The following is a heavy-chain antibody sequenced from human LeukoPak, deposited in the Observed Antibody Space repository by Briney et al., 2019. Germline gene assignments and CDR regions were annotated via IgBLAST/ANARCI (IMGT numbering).Heavy chain of an antibody. CDR1: GFTFSSYA. Sequence: GGSLRLSCAASGFTFSSYAMSWVRQAPGKGLEWVSAISGSGGSTYYVDSVKGRFTISRDNSKNTLYLQMNSLRAEDTAVYYCARTLYDFWSGYSYYFDYWGQGTLVTVSS. D-gene: IGHD3-3*01. V-gene: IGHV3-23*01. J-gene: IGHJ4*02. CDR3: ARTLYDFWSGYSYYFDY. CDR2: ISGSGGST.